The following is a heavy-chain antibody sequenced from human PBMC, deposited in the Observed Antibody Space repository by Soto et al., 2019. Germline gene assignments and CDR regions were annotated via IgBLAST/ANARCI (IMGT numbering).Heavy chain of an antibody. CDR1: GFTFSTYT. V-gene: IGHV3-21*01. J-gene: IGHJ4*02. Sequence: LRLSCVFSGFTFSTYTMNWVRQAPGKGLEWVSSINGRSNYVYYADSVKGRFTISRDNAKNSLYLQMNRLRAEDTAIYYCAREDGVVGSSSAFDHWGLVPLVTV. CDR3: AREDGVVGSSSAFDH. D-gene: IGHD1-26*01. CDR2: INGRSNYV.